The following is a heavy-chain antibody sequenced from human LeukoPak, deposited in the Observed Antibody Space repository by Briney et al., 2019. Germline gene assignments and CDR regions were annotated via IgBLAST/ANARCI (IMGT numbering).Heavy chain of an antibody. CDR3: ARGANRSYYYYGMDV. Sequence: SETLSLTCAVYGGSFSGYYWSWIRQPPGKGLEWIGEINHSGSTNYNPSLKSRVTISVDTSKNQFSLKLSSVTAADTAVYYCARGANRSYYYYGMDVWGQGTTVTVSS. CDR2: INHSGST. CDR1: GGSFSGYY. J-gene: IGHJ6*02. V-gene: IGHV4-34*01. D-gene: IGHD1-14*01.